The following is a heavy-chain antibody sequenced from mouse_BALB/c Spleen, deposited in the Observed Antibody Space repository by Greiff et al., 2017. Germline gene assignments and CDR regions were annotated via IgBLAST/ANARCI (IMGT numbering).Heavy chain of an antibody. J-gene: IGHJ2*01. V-gene: IGHV5-17*02. D-gene: IGHD1-2*01. CDR3: ARDYYGLDY. Sequence: DVKLVESGGGLVQPGGSRKLSCAASGFTFSSFGMHWVRQAPEKGLEWVAYISSGSSTIYYADTVKGRFTISRDNPKNTLFLQMTSLRSEDTAMYYCARDYYGLDYWGQGTTLTVSS. CDR2: ISSGSSTI. CDR1: GFTFSSFG.